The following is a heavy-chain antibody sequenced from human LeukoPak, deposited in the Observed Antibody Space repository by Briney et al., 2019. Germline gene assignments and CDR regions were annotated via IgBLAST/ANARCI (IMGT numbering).Heavy chain of an antibody. J-gene: IGHJ6*03. V-gene: IGHV4-34*01. Sequence: SETLSLTCAVYGGSFSGYYWSWIRQPPGKGLEWIGEINHSGSTNYNPSLKSRVTISVDTSKNQFSLKLSSVTAADTAVYYCARGAADRNNYYYYIDVWGNGTTVTVSS. CDR3: ARGAADRNNYYYYIDV. D-gene: IGHD1/OR15-1a*01. CDR2: INHSGST. CDR1: GGSFSGYY.